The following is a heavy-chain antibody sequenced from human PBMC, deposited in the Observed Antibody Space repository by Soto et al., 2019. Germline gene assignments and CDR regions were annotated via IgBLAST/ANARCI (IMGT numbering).Heavy chain of an antibody. D-gene: IGHD6-13*01. CDR3: ARDSSSWYRGGFDY. Sequence: QVQLVESGGGVVQPGRSLRLSCAASGFTFSSYGMHWVRQAPGKGLEWVAVIWYDGSNKYYADSVKGRFTISRDNSKNTLYLQMNSLRAEDTAVYYCARDSSSWYRGGFDYWGQGTLVTVSS. CDR2: IWYDGSNK. V-gene: IGHV3-33*01. CDR1: GFTFSSYG. J-gene: IGHJ4*02.